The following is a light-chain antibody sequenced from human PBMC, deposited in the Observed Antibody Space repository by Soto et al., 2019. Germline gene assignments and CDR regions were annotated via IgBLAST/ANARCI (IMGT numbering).Light chain of an antibody. Sequence: QSVLTQSSSASASLGSSVKLTCTLSSGHSSYIIAWHQQQPGKAPRYLMKLEGSGSYNKGSGVPDRFSGSSSGADRYLTISNLQSEDGADHYCDTWDSNTQVFVGGTKLTVL. J-gene: IGLJ2*01. CDR1: SGHSSYI. CDR2: LEGSGSY. V-gene: IGLV4-60*03. CDR3: DTWDSNTQV.